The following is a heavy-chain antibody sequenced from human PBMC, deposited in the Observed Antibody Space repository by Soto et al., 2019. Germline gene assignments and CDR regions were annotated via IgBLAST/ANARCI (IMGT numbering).Heavy chain of an antibody. Sequence: QITLKESGPTLVKPTQTLKLTCTFSGFSLSTSGVGVAWVRKPPGKALEWLALIYWDDDKRYRPFLVTRLIINKETSQNQVVFTMINRDSVATATYHCADRHCSGGRCCSCCYSGMYLWGQRTTVTVSS. CDR1: GFSLSTSGVG. CDR3: ADRHCSGGRCCSCCYSGMYL. CDR2: IYWDDDK. D-gene: IGHD2-15*01. V-gene: IGHV2-5*02. J-gene: IGHJ6*02.